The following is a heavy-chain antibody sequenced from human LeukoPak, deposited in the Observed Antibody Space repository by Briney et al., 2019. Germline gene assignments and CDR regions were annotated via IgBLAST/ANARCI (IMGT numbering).Heavy chain of an antibody. CDR3: ANHYYDSSGYPTTIRTYYFDY. V-gene: IGHV3-23*01. Sequence: GGSLRLSCAASGFTFSSYAMSWVRQAPGKGLEWVSAISGSGGSTYYADSVKGQFTISRDNSKNTLYLQMNSLRAEDTAVYYCANHYYDSSGYPTTIRTYYFDYWGQGTLVTVSS. CDR1: GFTFSSYA. CDR2: ISGSGGST. J-gene: IGHJ4*02. D-gene: IGHD3-22*01.